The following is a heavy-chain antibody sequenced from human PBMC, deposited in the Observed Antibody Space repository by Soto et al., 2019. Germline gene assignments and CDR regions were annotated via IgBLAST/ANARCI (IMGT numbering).Heavy chain of an antibody. CDR2: IYYSGST. CDR3: ARSQFELGLYYYYYGMDV. V-gene: IGHV4-59*01. J-gene: IGHJ6*02. D-gene: IGHD1-26*01. CDR1: GGSISSYY. Sequence: ETLSLTCTVSGGSISSYYWSWIRQPPGKGLEWIGYIYYSGSTNYNPSLKSRVTISVDTSKNQFSLKLSSVTAADTAVYYCARSQFELGLYYYYYGMDVWGQGTTVTVSS.